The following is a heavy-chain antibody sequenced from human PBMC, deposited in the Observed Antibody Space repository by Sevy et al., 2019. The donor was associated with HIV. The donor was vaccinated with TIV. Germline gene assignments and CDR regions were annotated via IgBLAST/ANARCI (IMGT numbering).Heavy chain of an antibody. CDR1: GYSFSSYA. D-gene: IGHD6-13*01. CDR3: ARPSPRIAAAASAFYDN. V-gene: IGHV3-23*01. CDR2: INGRGGST. J-gene: IGHJ4*02. Sequence: GGSLRLSCVVSGYSFSSYAISWVRQAPGKGLEWISTINGRGGSTYYADSVKGRFTISRDNPKNTLSLQMINLRVDDTAIYYSARPSPRIAAAASAFYDNWGQGTLVTVSS.